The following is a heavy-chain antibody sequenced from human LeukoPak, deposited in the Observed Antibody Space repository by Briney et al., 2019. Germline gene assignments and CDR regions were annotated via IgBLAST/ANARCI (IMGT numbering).Heavy chain of an antibody. CDR2: IGTAGDP. D-gene: IGHD1-26*01. CDR3: STHGSGNSYYFAY. V-gene: IGHV3-13*05. CDR1: GFTFSNYD. Sequence: GGSLRLSCAASGFTFSNYDMHWVRQATGKGLEWVSAIGTAGDPYYPGSVKGRFTISRENAKNSLYLQMNSLRAEDTAVYYCSTHGSGNSYYFAYWGQGTLVTVSS. J-gene: IGHJ4*02.